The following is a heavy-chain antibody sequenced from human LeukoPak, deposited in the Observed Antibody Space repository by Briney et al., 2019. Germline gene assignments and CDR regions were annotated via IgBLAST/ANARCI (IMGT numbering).Heavy chain of an antibody. CDR1: GFTVSSNY. Sequence: GGSLRLSCAASGFTVSSNYMNWVRQAPGKGLEWVSVIYSGGSTYYADSVKGRFTISRDNPKNTLYLQMNSLRAEDTAVYYCARGSLWFGESHFDYWGQGTLVTVSS. J-gene: IGHJ4*02. CDR3: ARGSLWFGESHFDY. CDR2: IYSGGST. D-gene: IGHD3-10*01. V-gene: IGHV3-66*01.